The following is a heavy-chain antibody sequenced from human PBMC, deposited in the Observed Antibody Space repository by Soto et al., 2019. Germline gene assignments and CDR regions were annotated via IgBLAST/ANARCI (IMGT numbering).Heavy chain of an antibody. Sequence: SETLSLTCSVSGGSVNSGSFYWSWLRQPPGKGLEWIAYVSDSGSTNYSPSLRSRLSISLDTTRNQFSLKLSSVTAADTALYFCARVLRFGAHLGTTSDYFDFWGQGTLVTVSS. D-gene: IGHD1-1*01. J-gene: IGHJ4*02. CDR2: VSDSGST. V-gene: IGHV4-61*01. CDR1: GGSVNSGSFY. CDR3: ARVLRFGAHLGTTSDYFDF.